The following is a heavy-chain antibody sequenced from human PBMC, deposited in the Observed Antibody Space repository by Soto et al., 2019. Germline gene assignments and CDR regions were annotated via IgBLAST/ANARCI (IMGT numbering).Heavy chain of an antibody. J-gene: IGHJ4*02. CDR3: ARRKGDYYDSSGYHYYFDY. Sequence: QVQLVQSGAAVKKPGASVKVSCKASGYTFTDYYVHWVRQAPGQGLEWMGWINPNSGGTKSAQKFQGRVTMTRDTSISTAHMELSRLRSDDTAVYYCARRKGDYYDSSGYHYYFDYWGQGTLVTVSS. CDR1: GYTFTDYY. V-gene: IGHV1-2*02. CDR2: INPNSGGT. D-gene: IGHD3-22*01.